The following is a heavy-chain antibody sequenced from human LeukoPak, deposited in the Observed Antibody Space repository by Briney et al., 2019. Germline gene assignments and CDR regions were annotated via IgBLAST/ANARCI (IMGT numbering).Heavy chain of an antibody. CDR3: ARRSDILTGNPFDY. CDR1: GGPISSHS. CDR2: IYYNGST. J-gene: IGHJ4*02. Sequence: PSETLSLTCTVSGGPISSHSWSWIRQPPGKGLEWIGYIYYNGSTYYNPSLKSRVTISVDTSKNQFSLKLSSVTAADTAVYYCARRSDILTGNPFDYWGQGTLVTVSS. D-gene: IGHD3-9*01. V-gene: IGHV4-59*08.